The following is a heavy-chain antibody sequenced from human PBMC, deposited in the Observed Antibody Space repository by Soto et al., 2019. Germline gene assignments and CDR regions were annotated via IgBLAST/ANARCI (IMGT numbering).Heavy chain of an antibody. CDR3: AKAGYSSTYYFDY. CDR2: ISGSGSTI. Sequence: PGGSLRLSCAASGFTFSSYEMNWVRQAPGKGLEWVSYISGSGSTIYYADSVKGRFTISRDNSKNTLYLQMNSLRAEDTAVYYCAKAGYSSTYYFDYWGQGTLVTVSS. D-gene: IGHD6-19*01. CDR1: GFTFSSYE. J-gene: IGHJ4*02. V-gene: IGHV3-48*03.